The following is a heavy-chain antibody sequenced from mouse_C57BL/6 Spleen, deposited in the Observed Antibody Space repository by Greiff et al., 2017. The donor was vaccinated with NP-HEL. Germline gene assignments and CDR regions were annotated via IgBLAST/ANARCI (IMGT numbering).Heavy chain of an antibody. CDR1: GYAFSSSW. D-gene: IGHD1-1*01. CDR3: AQKYYSSSFYIYY. CDR2: IYPGDGDT. Sequence: QVQLQQSGPELVKPGASVKISCKASGYAFSSSWMNWVKQRPGKGLEWIGRIYPGDGDTNYNGKFKGKATLTADKSSSTAYMQLSSLTSEDSAVYFCAQKYYSSSFYIYYSGQGTTLTVSS. J-gene: IGHJ2*01. V-gene: IGHV1-82*01.